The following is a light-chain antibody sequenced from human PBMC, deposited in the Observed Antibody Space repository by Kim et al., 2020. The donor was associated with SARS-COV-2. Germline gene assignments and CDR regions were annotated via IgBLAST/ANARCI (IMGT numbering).Light chain of an antibody. J-gene: IGKJ5*01. Sequence: SPWERATLSCGASHSINYRYLVWYQHKPGLAPRLLIYDASSRATGIPDRFSGSGSGTDFTLTISRLEPEDFTVYYCQQYGSSPITFGQGTRLEIK. CDR3: QQYGSSPIT. V-gene: IGKV3D-20*01. CDR1: HSINYRY. CDR2: DAS.